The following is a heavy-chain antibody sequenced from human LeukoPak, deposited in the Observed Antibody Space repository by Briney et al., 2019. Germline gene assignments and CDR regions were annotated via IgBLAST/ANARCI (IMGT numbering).Heavy chain of an antibody. V-gene: IGHV3-64*01. J-gene: IGHJ6*03. D-gene: IGHD2-2*01. CDR3: ARDRFGPAAGYRYYYSMDV. Sequence: PGGSLRLSWAASGFTCRRYAMHWVRQAPGKGLEYVSAISSNGGSTYYANSVKGRFTISRDNSKNTLYLQMGSLRAEDMAVYYCARDRFGPAAGYRYYYSMDVWGKGTTVTVSS. CDR1: GFTCRRYA. CDR2: ISSNGGST.